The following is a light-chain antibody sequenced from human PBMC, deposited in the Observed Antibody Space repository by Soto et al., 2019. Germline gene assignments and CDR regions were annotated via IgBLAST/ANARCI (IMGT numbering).Light chain of an antibody. CDR3: QHSYITPRYT. V-gene: IGKV1-39*01. CDR1: QSISSH. Sequence: DIQITQSPSSLSASVGDRVTITCRASQSISSHLNWYQHKPGRPPRLLIFASYILEGGVPSRFSGSGSDTYFTLTIDSLQPEDVVTYYCQHSYITPRYTFGQGTKVEI. J-gene: IGKJ2*01. CDR2: ASY.